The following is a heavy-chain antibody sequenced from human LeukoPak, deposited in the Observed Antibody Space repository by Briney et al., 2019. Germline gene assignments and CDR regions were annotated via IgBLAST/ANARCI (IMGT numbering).Heavy chain of an antibody. CDR3: ARDRFVGTPASFDI. CDR2: IYTSGST. Sequence: SETLSLTCAVSGGSISSYYWSWIRQPAGKGLEWIGRIYTSGSTNYNPSLKSRVTMSVDTSKNQFSLKLSSVTAADTAVYYCARDRFVGTPASFDIWGQGTMVTVSS. J-gene: IGHJ3*02. CDR1: GGSISSYY. V-gene: IGHV4-4*07. D-gene: IGHD3-10*01.